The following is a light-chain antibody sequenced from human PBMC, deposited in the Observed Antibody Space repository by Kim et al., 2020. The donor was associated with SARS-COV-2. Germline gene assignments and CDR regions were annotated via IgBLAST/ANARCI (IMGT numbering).Light chain of an antibody. J-gene: IGLJ3*02. CDR2: RNN. CDR3: AAWDDSLSGPGV. Sequence: QSVLTQPPSASGTPGQRVTISCSGSSSNIGSNYVYWYQQLPGTAPKLLIYRNNQRHSGVPDRFSGSKSGTSASLAISGLRSEDEADYYCAAWDDSLSGPGVFGGGTQLTVL. CDR1: SSNIGSNY. V-gene: IGLV1-47*01.